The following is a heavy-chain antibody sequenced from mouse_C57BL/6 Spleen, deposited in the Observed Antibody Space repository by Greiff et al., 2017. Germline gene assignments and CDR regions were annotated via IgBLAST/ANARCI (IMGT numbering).Heavy chain of an antibody. D-gene: IGHD3-2*02. CDR3: AREVDSSGYEAY. V-gene: IGHV1-82*01. J-gene: IGHJ3*01. Sequence: QVQLQQSGPELVKPGASVKISCKASGYAFSSSWMNWVKQRPGKGLEWIGRIYPGDGDTNYNGKFKGKATLTADKSSSTAYMQLSSLTSEDSAVYFWAREVDSSGYEAYWGQGTLVTVSA. CDR1: GYAFSSSW. CDR2: IYPGDGDT.